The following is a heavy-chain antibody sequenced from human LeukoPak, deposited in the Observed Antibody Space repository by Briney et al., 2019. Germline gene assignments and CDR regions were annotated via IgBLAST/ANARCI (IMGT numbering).Heavy chain of an antibody. D-gene: IGHD6-19*01. CDR3: AKVGGIAVATYYYMDV. CDR2: IRFDGSNK. J-gene: IGHJ6*03. V-gene: IGHV3-30*02. Sequence: GGSLRISCAASGLTFRSYDMHWVRQARGTGREWVAFIRFDGSNKYYADSVKGRFTISRDNSRNTLYLQMNSLRAEDTAVYYCAKVGGIAVATYYYMDVWGKGTTVTVSS. CDR1: GLTFRSYD.